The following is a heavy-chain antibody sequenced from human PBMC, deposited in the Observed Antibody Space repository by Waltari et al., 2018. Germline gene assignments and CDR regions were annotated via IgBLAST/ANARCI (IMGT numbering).Heavy chain of an antibody. CDR2: ISHSGRT. V-gene: IGHV4-34*02. CDR1: GGSLNNRY. J-gene: IGHJ4*02. D-gene: IGHD3-16*01. CDR3: ARGGSTPMIIAY. Sequence: QVRLEQWSAGLLKPSEPLSLTCAVYGGSLNNRYWSWIRQSPGKGLEWLGEISHSGRTHYNPSLKSRVIISVDTSKSQFSLILTSVNAADTAVYYCARGGSTPMIIAYWGQGTQVTVSS.